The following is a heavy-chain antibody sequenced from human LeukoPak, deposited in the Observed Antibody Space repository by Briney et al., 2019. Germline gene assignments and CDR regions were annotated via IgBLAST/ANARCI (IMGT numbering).Heavy chain of an antibody. D-gene: IGHD2-15*01. CDR1: GFPLSDHN. CDR2: TTNKAHSYTT. CDR3: ARAPSGLDY. J-gene: IGHJ4*02. V-gene: IGHV3-72*01. Sequence: GGSLRLSCAVSGFPLSDHNMDWVRQAPGKGLEWVGRTTNKAHSYTTEYAASVKGRFTISRDDSQNSLYLQMNSLKTEDTAVYYCARAPSGLDYWGQGILVTVSS.